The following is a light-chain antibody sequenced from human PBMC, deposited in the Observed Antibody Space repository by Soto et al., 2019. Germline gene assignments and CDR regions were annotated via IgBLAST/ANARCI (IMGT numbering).Light chain of an antibody. Sequence: EIVLTQSPGTLSLSPGERATLSCRASQIISNNYVAWYQQKPGQPPRLLIQDPTPRATGIPDTFSGSGSGTDFTLAISRLEPEDFAVYYCLQCRTSPLPFGGGTKVELK. CDR2: DPT. CDR3: LQCRTSPLP. V-gene: IGKV3-20*01. J-gene: IGKJ4*01. CDR1: QIISNNY.